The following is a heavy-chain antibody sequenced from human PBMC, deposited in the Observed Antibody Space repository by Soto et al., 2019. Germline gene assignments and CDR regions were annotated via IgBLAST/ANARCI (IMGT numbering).Heavy chain of an antibody. V-gene: IGHV3-23*01. CDR2: ISGSGGST. CDR3: AKKGPPEYCSSTSCYADYYYYYMDV. CDR1: GFTFSSYA. J-gene: IGHJ6*03. D-gene: IGHD2-2*01. Sequence: GGSLRLSCAASGFTFSSYAMSWVRQAPGKGLEWVSAISGSGGSTYYADSVKGRFTISRDNSKNTLYLQMRSLRAEETAVYYCAKKGPPEYCSSTSCYADYYYYYMDVWGKGTTVTVSS.